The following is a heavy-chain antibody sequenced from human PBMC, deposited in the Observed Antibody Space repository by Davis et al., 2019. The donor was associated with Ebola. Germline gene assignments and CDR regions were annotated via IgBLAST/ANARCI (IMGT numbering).Heavy chain of an antibody. Sequence: GESLKISCAASGFTVSSNYMSWVRQAPGKGLEWVSVIYSGGSTYYADSVKGRFTISRDNSKNTLYLQMSSLRAEDTAVYYCATQIVGATNYGMDVWGKGTTVTVSS. D-gene: IGHD1-26*01. V-gene: IGHV3-53*05. CDR1: GFTVSSNY. CDR2: IYSGGST. CDR3: ATQIVGATNYGMDV. J-gene: IGHJ6*04.